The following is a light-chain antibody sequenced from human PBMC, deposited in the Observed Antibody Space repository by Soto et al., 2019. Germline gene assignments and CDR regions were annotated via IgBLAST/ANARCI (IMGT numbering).Light chain of an antibody. Sequence: QSALTQPPSASGSPGQSVTISCTGSSSDVGHSNFVSWYQQHPGKGPKLIIYEVSKRPSVVPDRFSGSKSGNTASLSVSGLQDEDEADYFCNAQADNGKHVFGTGTKVTVL. V-gene: IGLV2-8*01. CDR1: SSDVGHSNF. J-gene: IGLJ1*01. CDR3: NAQADNGKHV. CDR2: EVS.